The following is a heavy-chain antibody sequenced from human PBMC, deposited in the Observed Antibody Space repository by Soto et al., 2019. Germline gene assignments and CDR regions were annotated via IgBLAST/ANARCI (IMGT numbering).Heavy chain of an antibody. Sequence: QVHLVQSGAEVKKPGASVKVSCKASGYTFTSYGITWVRQAPGQGLEWMGWISAHNGNTDYAQKPQGRVIVTRDTSTSTACMELRRLISDDTAVYYCARGRYGDYWGQGALVPVSS. CDR1: GYTFTSYG. V-gene: IGHV1-18*01. CDR3: ARGRYGDY. D-gene: IGHD1-1*01. CDR2: ISAHNGNT. J-gene: IGHJ4*02.